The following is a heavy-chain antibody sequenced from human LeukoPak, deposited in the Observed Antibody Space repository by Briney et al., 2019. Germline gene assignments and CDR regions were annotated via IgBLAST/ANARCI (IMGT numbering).Heavy chain of an antibody. D-gene: IGHD3-9*01. CDR3: ARELTYYDILTGYSPTAWFDP. CDR2: IYYSGST. Sequence: PSQTLSLTCTVSGGSISSGDYYWSWIRQPPGKGPEWIGYIYYSGSTYYNPSLKSRVTISVDTSKNQFSLKLSSVTAADTAVYYCARELTYYDILTGYSPTAWFDPWGQGTLATVSS. V-gene: IGHV4-30-4*01. J-gene: IGHJ5*02. CDR1: GGSISSGDYY.